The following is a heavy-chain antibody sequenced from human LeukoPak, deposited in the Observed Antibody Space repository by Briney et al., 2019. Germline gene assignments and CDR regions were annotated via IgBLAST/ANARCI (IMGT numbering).Heavy chain of an antibody. Sequence: PGGSLRLSCAATGFTFSSYGMNWVRQAPGKGLAWVSTITGSGSYIYYADSVKGRFTISRDNSKSTLYLQMNSLRAEDTAVYYCAREYGDEFYYWGQVTLVTVSS. D-gene: IGHD3-10*01. CDR2: ITGSGSYI. CDR1: GFTFSSYG. J-gene: IGHJ4*02. V-gene: IGHV3-21*01. CDR3: AREYGDEFYY.